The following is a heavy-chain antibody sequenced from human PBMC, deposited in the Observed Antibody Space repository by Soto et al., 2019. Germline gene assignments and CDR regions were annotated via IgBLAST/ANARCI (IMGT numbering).Heavy chain of an antibody. CDR3: TREITSSGWYEFDWFDP. J-gene: IGHJ5*02. CDR2: IRSKAYGGTT. V-gene: IGHV3-49*03. CDR1: GFTFGDYA. D-gene: IGHD6-19*01. Sequence: PGGSLRLSCTASGFTFGDYAMSWFRQAPGKGLEWVGFIRSKAYGGTTEYAASVKGRFTISRDDSKSIAYLQMNSLKTEDTAVYYCTREITSSGWYEFDWFDPWGQGTLVTVSS.